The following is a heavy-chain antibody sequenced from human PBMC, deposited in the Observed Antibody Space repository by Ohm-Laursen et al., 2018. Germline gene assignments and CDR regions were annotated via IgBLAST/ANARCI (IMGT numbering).Heavy chain of an antibody. CDR3: AKGTTVAAPISSDY. CDR2: ISYDGSDT. Sequence: SLRLSCAASGFTFIRHYIHWVRQAPGKGLEWVAVISYDGSDTFYAGSVKGRFTISRDNSKNTVYVQMNNLRTEDTAVYYCAKGTTVAAPISSDYWGQGTLVTVSS. D-gene: IGHD6-19*01. CDR1: GFTFIRHY. V-gene: IGHV3-30*18. J-gene: IGHJ4*02.